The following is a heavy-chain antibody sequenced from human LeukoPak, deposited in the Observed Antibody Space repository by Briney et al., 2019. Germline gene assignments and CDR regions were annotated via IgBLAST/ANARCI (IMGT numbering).Heavy chain of an antibody. CDR2: FSYSGNT. CDR1: GASVSSYY. CDR3: ARHKGNSYGPWDD. Sequence: PSETLSLTCTVSGASVSSYYWSWIRQPPGKKLESIGYFSYSGNTNYNPSLQSRVTIPVDTSKNQFSLRLNSVTAADTAVYYCARHKGNSYGPWDDWGQGTLVTVSS. V-gene: IGHV4-59*08. J-gene: IGHJ4*02. D-gene: IGHD3-10*01.